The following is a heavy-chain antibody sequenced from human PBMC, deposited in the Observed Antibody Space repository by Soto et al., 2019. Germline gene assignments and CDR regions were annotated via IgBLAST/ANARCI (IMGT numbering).Heavy chain of an antibody. Sequence: PSETLSLTCTVSGGSISSYYWSWIRQPPGKGLEWIGYIYYSGSTNYNPSLKSRVTISVDTSKNQFSLKLSSVTAADTAVYYCARDGPPVVTGWWFDPWGQGTLVTVSS. CDR2: IYYSGST. V-gene: IGHV4-59*01. D-gene: IGHD2-15*01. J-gene: IGHJ5*02. CDR3: ARDGPPVVTGWWFDP. CDR1: GGSISSYY.